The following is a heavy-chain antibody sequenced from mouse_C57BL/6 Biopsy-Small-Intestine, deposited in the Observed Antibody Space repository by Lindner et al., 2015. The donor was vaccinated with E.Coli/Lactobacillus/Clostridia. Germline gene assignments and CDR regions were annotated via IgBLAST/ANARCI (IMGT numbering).Heavy chain of an antibody. V-gene: IGHV1-18*01. CDR2: INPNNGGT. D-gene: IGHD3-1*01. CDR1: GYTFTDYN. CDR3: ARRASMDY. Sequence: VQLQESGPELVKPGASVKIPCKASGYTFTDYNMDWVKESHGKSLEWIGDINPNNGGTIYNQKFKDKATLTIDKSSSTAYMELRSLTSEDTAVYYCARRASMDYWGQGTSVTVSS. J-gene: IGHJ4*01.